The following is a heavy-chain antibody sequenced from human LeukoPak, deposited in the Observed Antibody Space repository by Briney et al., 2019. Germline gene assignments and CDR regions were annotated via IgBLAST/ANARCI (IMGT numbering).Heavy chain of an antibody. J-gene: IGHJ4*02. Sequence: PSETLSLTCAVYGGSFSGYYWSWIRQPPGKGLEWIGEINHSGSTNYNPSLKSRATISVDTSKNQFSLKLSSVNAADTAVYYCARGASFNTPVMYYWGQGTLVTVSS. V-gene: IGHV4-34*01. CDR3: ARGASFNTPVMYY. D-gene: IGHD3-16*01. CDR1: GGSFSGYY. CDR2: INHSGST.